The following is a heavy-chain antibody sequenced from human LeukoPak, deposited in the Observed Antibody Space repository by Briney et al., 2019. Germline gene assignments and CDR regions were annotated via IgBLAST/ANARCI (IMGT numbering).Heavy chain of an antibody. CDR2: VRLDGKT. CDR3: AREGGFFRPLDY. D-gene: IGHD3-3*01. J-gene: IGHJ4*02. V-gene: IGHV4-4*02. CDR1: GGSVTSTNW. Sequence: SGTLSLTCGVSGGSVTSTNWWTWVRQPPGKGLEWIGEVRLDGKTHYNPSLQSRLTILVSLSENHISLRLTSVTAADTAVYHCAREGGFFRPLDYSGQGTLVTVSS.